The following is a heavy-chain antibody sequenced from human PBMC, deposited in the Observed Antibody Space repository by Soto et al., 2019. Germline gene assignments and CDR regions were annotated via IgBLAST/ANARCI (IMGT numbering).Heavy chain of an antibody. Sequence: GGSLRLSCAASGFTFSSYWMHWVRQAPGKGLVWVSRINSDGSSTSYADSVKGRFTISRDNAKNTLYLQMNSLRAEDTAVYYCARLASITGTTPFDYWGQGTLVTVSS. CDR1: GFTFSSYW. CDR3: ARLASITGTTPFDY. D-gene: IGHD1-7*01. V-gene: IGHV3-74*01. CDR2: INSDGSST. J-gene: IGHJ4*02.